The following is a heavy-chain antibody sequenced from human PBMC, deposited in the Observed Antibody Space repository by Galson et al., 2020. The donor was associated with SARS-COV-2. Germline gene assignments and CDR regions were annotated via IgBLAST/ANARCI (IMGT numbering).Heavy chain of an antibody. V-gene: IGHV4-34*01. Sequence: SENLSLTCAVYGGSFRGYYWSWIRQPPGKGLEWIGAINHRGSTNYNPSLKSRVTISVDTSKNQFSLKLSSVTAADTAVYYCARGKAVTTFFYYYYGMDVWGQGTTVTVSS. D-gene: IGHD4-17*01. CDR2: INHRGST. CDR3: ARGKAVTTFFYYYYGMDV. CDR1: GGSFRGYY. J-gene: IGHJ6*02.